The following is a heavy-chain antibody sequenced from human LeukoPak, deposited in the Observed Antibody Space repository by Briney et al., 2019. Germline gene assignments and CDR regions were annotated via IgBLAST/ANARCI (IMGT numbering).Heavy chain of an antibody. V-gene: IGHV4-34*01. D-gene: IGHD2-2*01. CDR2: INHSGST. Sequence: SETLSLTCAVYGGSFSGYYWSWIRQPPGKGLEWIGEINHSGSTNYNPSLKSRVTISVDTSKNQFSLKLSSVTAADTAVYYCARGRYYAGDAFDIWGQGTMVTVSS. J-gene: IGHJ3*02. CDR3: ARGRYYAGDAFDI. CDR1: GGSFSGYY.